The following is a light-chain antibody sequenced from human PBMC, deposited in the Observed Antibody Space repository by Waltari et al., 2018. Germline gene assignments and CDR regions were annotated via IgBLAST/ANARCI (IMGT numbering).Light chain of an antibody. CDR3: SSYTSSSTVV. CDR1: SSDVGGYNY. CDR2: EVS. Sequence: QSALTQPASVYGSPGQSISISCTGTSSDVGGYNYVSWYQQHPGKAPKLMIYEVSNRPSGGSNRFSGAKSGNTDSLTIAGVQAEDEADYYCSSYTSSSTVVFGGGTKLTVL. V-gene: IGLV2-14*01. J-gene: IGLJ2*01.